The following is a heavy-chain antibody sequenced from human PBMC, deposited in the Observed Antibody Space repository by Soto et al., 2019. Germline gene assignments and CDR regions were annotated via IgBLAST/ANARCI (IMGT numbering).Heavy chain of an antibody. D-gene: IGHD4-17*01. CDR2: ILNSGAT. J-gene: IGHJ4*02. CDR1: GESFSGYF. Sequence: QVQLQQWGAGLLKPSETLSLTCVVYGESFSGYFWSWIRQPPGQGLEWIGGILNSGATNYNPSLRSRVTMSVDTSTNQLSLNLNSLTAADTAVYYCARDDPVTRTIDYWGQGTLVTVSS. CDR3: ARDDPVTRTIDY. V-gene: IGHV4-34*02.